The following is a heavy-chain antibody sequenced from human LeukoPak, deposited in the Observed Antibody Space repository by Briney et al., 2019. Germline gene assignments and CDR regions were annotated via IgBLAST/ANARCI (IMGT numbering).Heavy chain of an antibody. CDR3: VSYNWNYPDY. V-gene: IGHV3-74*01. CDR2: IDPAGTRT. J-gene: IGHJ4*01. Sequence: PGGSLRLSCGASGFTFTTYWMYWVRQAPGKGLEWVSRIDPAGTRTAYADSVKGRFTISRDNAKNTLYTQMNSLRAEDTAVYYCVSYNWNYPDYWGQGTLVTVSS. D-gene: IGHD1-7*01. CDR1: GFTFTTYW.